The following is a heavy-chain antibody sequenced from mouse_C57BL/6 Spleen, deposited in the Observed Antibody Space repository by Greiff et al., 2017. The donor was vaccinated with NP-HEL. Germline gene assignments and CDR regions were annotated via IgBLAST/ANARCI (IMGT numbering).Heavy chain of an antibody. CDR1: GYTFTSYW. Sequence: QVQLKQPGAELVMPGASVKLSCKASGYTFTSYWMHWVKQRPGQGLEWIGELDPSDSYTNYNQKFKGKSTLTVDKSSSTAYMQLSSLTSEDSAVYYCARPHYYGSSYRYFDVWGTGTTVTVSS. V-gene: IGHV1-69*01. J-gene: IGHJ1*03. CDR3: ARPHYYGSSYRYFDV. CDR2: LDPSDSYT. D-gene: IGHD1-1*01.